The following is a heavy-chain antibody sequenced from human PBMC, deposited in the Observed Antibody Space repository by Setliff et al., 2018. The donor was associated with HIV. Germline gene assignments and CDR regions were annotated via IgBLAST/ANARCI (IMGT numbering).Heavy chain of an antibody. CDR3: ARVSCSSWYSIPRYYYYSMDV. CDR2: INHKKRT. Sequence: SETLSLTCAVYGGSFSGYYWSWIRQAPGKGLEWIGEINHKKRTNYNPSLKSRVTMSVDTSKNQFSLKLSSVTAADTAVYYCARVSCSSWYSIPRYYYYSMDVWGNGTTVTVSS. J-gene: IGHJ6*03. D-gene: IGHD6-13*01. V-gene: IGHV4-34*01. CDR1: GGSFSGYY.